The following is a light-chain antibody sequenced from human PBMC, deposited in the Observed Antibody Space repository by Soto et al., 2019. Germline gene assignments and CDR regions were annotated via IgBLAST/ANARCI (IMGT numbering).Light chain of an antibody. CDR2: GAS. V-gene: IGKV3-20*01. J-gene: IGKJ1*01. CDR1: QSVSSSY. CDR3: QQYGSSRWT. Sequence: EIVLTQSPGTLSLSPGERATLSCRASQSVSSSYLAWYQQKPGQAPRLLIYGASSRATGIPDRFRGSVSGTDFTLTISRLEPEGFAVYYFQQYGSSRWTFGQGTKVEIK.